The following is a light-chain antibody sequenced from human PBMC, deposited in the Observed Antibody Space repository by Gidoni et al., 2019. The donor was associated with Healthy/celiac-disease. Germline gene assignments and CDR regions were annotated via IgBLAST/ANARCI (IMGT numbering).Light chain of an antibody. Sequence: DIQMTQSPSSLSASVGDRVTITCQASQDISNYLNWYQQKPGKAPKLLIYDASNLETGVPSRFSGSGSGTDFTFTIISLQPEDIATYYCQQYDNLPRVFGPGTKVDIK. CDR3: QQYDNLPRV. J-gene: IGKJ3*01. V-gene: IGKV1-33*01. CDR2: DAS. CDR1: QDISNY.